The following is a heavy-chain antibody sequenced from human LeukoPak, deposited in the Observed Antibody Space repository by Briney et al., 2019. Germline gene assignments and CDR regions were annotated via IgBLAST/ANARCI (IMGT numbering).Heavy chain of an antibody. CDR1: GYTFTGYY. V-gene: IGHV1-2*02. CDR3: ARGGRDIVVVPAAIHFDY. J-gene: IGHJ4*02. D-gene: IGHD2-2*01. CDR2: INPNSGGT. Sequence: ASVKVSCKASGYTFTGYYMHWVRQPPGQGLEWMGWINPNSGGTNYAQKFQGRVTMTRDTSISTAYMELSRLRSDDTAVYYCARGGRDIVVVPAAIHFDYWGQGTLVTVSS.